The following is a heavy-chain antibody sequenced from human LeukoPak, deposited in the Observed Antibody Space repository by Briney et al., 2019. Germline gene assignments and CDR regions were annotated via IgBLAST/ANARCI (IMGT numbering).Heavy chain of an antibody. Sequence: GASVKVSCKTSGYTFTNYGISWVRQAPGQGLEWMGWISAYNGNTNYEQKFQGRVTMTTDTMTTDTSTSTAYMELRSLRSDDTAVYYCARDPEGSGNWFDTWGQGTLVTVSS. CDR2: ISAYNGNT. J-gene: IGHJ5*02. D-gene: IGHD2-15*01. CDR3: ARDPEGSGNWFDT. CDR1: GYTFTNYG. V-gene: IGHV1-18*04.